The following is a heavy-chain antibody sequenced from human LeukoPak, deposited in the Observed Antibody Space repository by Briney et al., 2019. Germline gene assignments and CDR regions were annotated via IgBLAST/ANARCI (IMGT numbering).Heavy chain of an antibody. Sequence: GGSLRLSCAASGFNFSSYAMSWVRQAPGKGLEWVSGISGSGGSTDYADSVKGPFTISRDNSKNTLHLQMNSLRVEDTAVYYCAKDYFVSVSRRGNWFDPWGQGTLVTVSS. V-gene: IGHV3-23*01. CDR3: AKDYFVSVSRRGNWFDP. J-gene: IGHJ5*02. CDR2: ISGSGGST. D-gene: IGHD2-2*01. CDR1: GFNFSSYA.